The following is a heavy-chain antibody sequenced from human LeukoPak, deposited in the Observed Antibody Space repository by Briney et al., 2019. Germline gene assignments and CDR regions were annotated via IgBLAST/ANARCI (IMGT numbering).Heavy chain of an antibody. CDR1: GYTFTSYG. J-gene: IGHJ4*02. V-gene: IGHV1-18*01. D-gene: IGHD6-19*01. CDR3: ARGPLRWGSSGWYQRFDY. CDR2: ISAYNGNT. Sequence: ASVKVSCKASGYTFTSYGISGVRQAPGQGLEWMGWISAYNGNTNYAQKLQGRVTMTTDTSTSTAYMELRSLRSDDTAVYYCARGPLRWGSSGWYQRFDYWGQGTLVTVSS.